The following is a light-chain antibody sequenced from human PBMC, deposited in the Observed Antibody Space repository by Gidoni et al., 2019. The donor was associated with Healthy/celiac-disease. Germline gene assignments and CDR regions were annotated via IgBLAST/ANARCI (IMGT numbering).Light chain of an antibody. V-gene: IGKV1-33*01. CDR1: QDISNY. J-gene: IGKJ3*01. CDR3: QQYDNLPPRPL. CDR2: DAS. Sequence: DIQMTQSPSSLSASVGDRVNITCQASQDISNYLNWYQQKPGKAPKLLIYDASNLETGVPSRFSGSGSGTDFTFTISSLQPEDIATYYCQQYDNLPPRPLFGPGTKVDIK.